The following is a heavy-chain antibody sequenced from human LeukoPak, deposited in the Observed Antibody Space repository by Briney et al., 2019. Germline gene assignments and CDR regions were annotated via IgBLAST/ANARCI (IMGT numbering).Heavy chain of an antibody. V-gene: IGHV4-4*07. CDR2: IYTSGST. J-gene: IGHJ4*02. D-gene: IGHD3-3*01. CDR3: ARSDFWSGYYNY. Sequence: PSETLSLTCTVSGVSISNYYWTWIRQPAGKGLEWIGRIYTSGSTNYNPSLKSRVTMSVDTSKNQFSLKLSSVTAADTAVYYCARSDFWSGYYNYWGQGTLVTVSS. CDR1: GVSISNYY.